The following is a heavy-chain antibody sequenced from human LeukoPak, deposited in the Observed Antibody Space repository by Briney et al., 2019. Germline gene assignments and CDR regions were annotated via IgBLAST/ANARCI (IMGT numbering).Heavy chain of an antibody. J-gene: IGHJ4*02. V-gene: IGHV3-23*01. CDR3: AKLGCTGTICYANY. CDR2: ISGGGDSA. Sequence: QSGGSLRLSCAASGFPFSDYAMTWVRQTPGKGLEWVSGISGGGDSADYADSMKGRFTISRDNSKNTLYLQMYSLRAEDTALYYCAKLGCTGTICYANYWGQGTLVTVSS. D-gene: IGHD2-2*01. CDR1: GFPFSDYA.